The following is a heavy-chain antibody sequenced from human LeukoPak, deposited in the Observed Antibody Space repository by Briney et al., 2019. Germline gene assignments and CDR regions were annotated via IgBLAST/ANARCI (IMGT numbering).Heavy chain of an antibody. CDR2: IYSGGST. CDR3: ARVGTGTSGYFDY. CDR1: GFIVSSNY. V-gene: IGHV3-53*01. Sequence: GGSLRLSCAASGFIVSSNYMSWVRQAPGKGLEWVSIIYSGGSTYYADSVKGRCTISRENSKNTVYLQRNSLRGEETAMYYCARVGTGTSGYFDYWGQGALVTVSS. D-gene: IGHD2-8*01. J-gene: IGHJ4*02.